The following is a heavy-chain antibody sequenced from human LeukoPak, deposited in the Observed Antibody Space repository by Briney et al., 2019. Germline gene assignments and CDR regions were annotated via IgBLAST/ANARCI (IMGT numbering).Heavy chain of an antibody. CDR1: GGFISSYY. Sequence: SETLSLXCTVSGGFISSYYWSWIRQPPGKGLEWIGYIYYSGSTNYNPSLKSRVTISVDTSKNQFSLKLSSVTAADTAVYYCAREATYYYDSSGYYYGDWFDPWGQGTLVTVSS. J-gene: IGHJ5*02. D-gene: IGHD3-22*01. CDR3: AREATYYYDSSGYYYGDWFDP. V-gene: IGHV4-59*01. CDR2: IYYSGST.